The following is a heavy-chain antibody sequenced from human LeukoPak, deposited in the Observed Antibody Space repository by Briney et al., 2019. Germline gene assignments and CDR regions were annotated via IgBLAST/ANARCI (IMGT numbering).Heavy chain of an antibody. Sequence: GGSLRLSCAASGFTFSSYSMNWVRQAPGKGLEWVSSISSSSSYIYYADSVKGRFTISRDNAKNSLHLQMNSLRAEDTAVYYCARGFGLMDWYFDLWGRGTLVTVSS. CDR1: GFTFSSYS. CDR3: ARGFGLMDWYFDL. CDR2: ISSSSSYI. J-gene: IGHJ2*01. D-gene: IGHD3-16*01. V-gene: IGHV3-21*01.